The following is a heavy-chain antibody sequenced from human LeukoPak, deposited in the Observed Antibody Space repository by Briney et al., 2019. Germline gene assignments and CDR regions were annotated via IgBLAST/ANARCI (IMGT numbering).Heavy chain of an antibody. CDR3: ASTQYSSGWYHFDY. CDR1: GGSISSGHHY. J-gene: IGHJ4*02. V-gene: IGHV4-34*01. D-gene: IGHD6-19*01. Sequence: SETLSLTCAISGGSISSGHHYWGWIRQPPGKGLEWIGEINHSGSTNYNPSLKSRVTISVDTSKNQFSLKLSSVTAADTAVYYCASTQYSSGWYHFDYWGQGTLVTVSS. CDR2: INHSGST.